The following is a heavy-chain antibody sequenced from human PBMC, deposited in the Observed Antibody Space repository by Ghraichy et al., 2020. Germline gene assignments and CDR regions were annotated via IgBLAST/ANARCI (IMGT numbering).Heavy chain of an antibody. V-gene: IGHV3-30*18. D-gene: IGHD6-19*01. J-gene: IGHJ6*02. CDR2: ISYDGSNK. CDR3: AKDPVAGTTDRDQYYYYGMDV. Sequence: GESLNISCAASGFTFSSYGMHWVRQAPGKGLEWVAVISYDGSNKYYADSVKGRFTISRDNSKNTLYLQMNSLRAEDTAVYYCAKDPVAGTTDRDQYYYYGMDVWGQGTTVTVSS. CDR1: GFTFSSYG.